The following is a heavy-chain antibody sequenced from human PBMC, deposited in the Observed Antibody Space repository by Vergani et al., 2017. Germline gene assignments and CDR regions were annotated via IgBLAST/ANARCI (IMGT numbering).Heavy chain of an antibody. J-gene: IGHJ6*02. V-gene: IGHV1-69*12. Sequence: QVQLVQSGAEVKKPGSSVKVSCKASGGTFSSYAISWVRQAPGQGLEWMGGIIPIFGTANYAQKFQGRVTITADESTSTAYMELSSLRSEDTAVYYCAGLYGSGSYSYYYGMDVWGQGTTVTVSS. D-gene: IGHD3-10*01. CDR3: AGLYGSGSYSYYYGMDV. CDR1: GGTFSSYA. CDR2: IIPIFGTA.